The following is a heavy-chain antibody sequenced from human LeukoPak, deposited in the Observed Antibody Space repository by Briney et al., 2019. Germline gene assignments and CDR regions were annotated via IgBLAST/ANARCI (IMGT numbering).Heavy chain of an antibody. J-gene: IGHJ4*02. CDR3: TTDAPYDSSGFDY. D-gene: IGHD3-22*01. V-gene: IGHV3-15*01. CDR2: IKSKTDGGTT. CDR1: GYSISSGYY. Sequence: KPSETLSLTCTVSGYSISSGYYWGWIRQPPGKGLEWVGRIKSKTDGGTTDYAAPVKGRFTISRDDSKNTLYLQMNSLKTEDTAVYYCTTDAPYDSSGFDYWGQGTLVTVSS.